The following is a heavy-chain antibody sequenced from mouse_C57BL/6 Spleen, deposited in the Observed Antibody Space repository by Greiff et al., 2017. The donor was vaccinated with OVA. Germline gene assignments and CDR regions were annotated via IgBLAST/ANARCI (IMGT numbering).Heavy chain of an antibody. D-gene: IGHD1-1*01. CDR1: GYTFTSYW. J-gene: IGHJ4*01. Sequence: VKLQQPGAELVKPGASVKLSCKASGYTFTSYWMQWVKQRPGQGLEWIGEIDPSDSYTNYNQKFKGKATLTVDTSSSTAYMQLSSLTSEDSAVYYCARRRYYGSSYDAMDYWGQGTSVTVSS. V-gene: IGHV1-50*01. CDR2: IDPSDSYT. CDR3: ARRRYYGSSYDAMDY.